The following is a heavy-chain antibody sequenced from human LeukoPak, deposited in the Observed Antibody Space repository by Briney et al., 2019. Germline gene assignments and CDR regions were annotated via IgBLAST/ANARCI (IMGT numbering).Heavy chain of an antibody. V-gene: IGHV4-39*07. CDR2: IYYSGSN. Sequence: SETLSLTCTVSSGSNSSSGYYWGWLRQAPGKGREWIGSIYYSGSNYHNPSLKSRVSMSVDTSKNQFSLKLSSVTAADTAVYYCARVSGYYPVEMATIIGDYFDYWGQGTLVTVSS. D-gene: IGHD5-24*01. J-gene: IGHJ4*02. CDR3: ARVSGYYPVEMATIIGDYFDY. CDR1: SGSNSSSGYY.